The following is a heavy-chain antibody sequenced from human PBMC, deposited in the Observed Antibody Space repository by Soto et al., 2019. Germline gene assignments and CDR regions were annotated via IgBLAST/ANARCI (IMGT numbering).Heavy chain of an antibody. CDR3: AGVGATYDAFDI. V-gene: IGHV4-31*03. Sequence: TSETLSLTCTVSGGSISSGGYYWSWIRQHPGKGLEWIGYIYYSGSTYYNPSLKSRVTISVDTSKNQLSLKLSSVTAADTAVYYCAGVGATYDAFDIWGQGTMVTVSS. J-gene: IGHJ3*02. CDR1: GGSISSGGYY. D-gene: IGHD1-26*01. CDR2: IYYSGST.